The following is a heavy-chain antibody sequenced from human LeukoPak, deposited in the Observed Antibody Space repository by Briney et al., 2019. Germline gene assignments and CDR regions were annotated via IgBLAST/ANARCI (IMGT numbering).Heavy chain of an antibody. J-gene: IGHJ4*02. D-gene: IGHD6-13*01. CDR1: GFTVSSNY. CDR3: ARGGARQQLVENFFDY. V-gene: IGHV3-53*01. CDR2: IYRGGNT. Sequence: GGSLRLSCAASGFTVSSNYMSWVRQAPGKGLEWVSVIYRGGNTYYADSVKGRFTVSRDNSKNTLYLQMNNLRAEDTAVYYCARGGARQQLVENFFDYWGQGTLLTVSS.